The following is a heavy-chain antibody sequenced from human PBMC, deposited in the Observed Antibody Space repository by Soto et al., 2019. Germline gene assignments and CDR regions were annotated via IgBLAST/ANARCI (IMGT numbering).Heavy chain of an antibody. CDR1: GFSLSSYT. CDR3: ARETPLDPDYGDNPFSDH. V-gene: IGHV3-21*01. Sequence: EVPLVESGGGLVKPGGSLRLSCAASGFSLSSYTMHWVRQAPGKGLEWVSLVSTTSSYINYADSVKGRFTISRDNARNSLYLQMNSLRAEDTAVYYCARETPLDPDYGDNPFSDHWGQGTSVTVSS. CDR2: VSTTSSYI. J-gene: IGHJ4*02. D-gene: IGHD4-17*01.